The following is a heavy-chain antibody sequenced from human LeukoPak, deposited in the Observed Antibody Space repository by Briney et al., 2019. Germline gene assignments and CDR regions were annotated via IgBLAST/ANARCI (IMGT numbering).Heavy chain of an antibody. CDR2: IKHSGST. V-gene: IGHV4-34*01. D-gene: IGHD3-22*01. CDR1: GGSFSGYY. J-gene: IGHJ3*02. CDR3: ARPLRNYDSSGYYSRYAFDI. Sequence: SETLSLTCAVYGGSFSGYYWSWIRQPPGKGLEWIGEIKHSGSTNYNPSLKSRVTISVDTSKNQFSLKLSSVTAADTAVYYCARPLRNYDSSGYYSRYAFDIWGQGTMVTVSS.